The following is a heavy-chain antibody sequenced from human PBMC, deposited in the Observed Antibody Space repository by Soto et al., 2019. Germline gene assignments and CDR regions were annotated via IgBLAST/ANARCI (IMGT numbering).Heavy chain of an antibody. CDR1: GFTFKTYV. Sequence: GGSLRLSCAASGFTFKTYVMHWVRQSPGRGLEWLGVIWYDGSNTYYADSVKGRFTISRDNSNNTLYLQMNSLRAEDTAVYYCARDLFPYSRSWGIEYWGQGTLVTVSS. J-gene: IGHJ4*02. CDR3: ARDLFPYSRSWGIEY. CDR2: IWYDGSNT. D-gene: IGHD6-6*01. V-gene: IGHV3-33*01.